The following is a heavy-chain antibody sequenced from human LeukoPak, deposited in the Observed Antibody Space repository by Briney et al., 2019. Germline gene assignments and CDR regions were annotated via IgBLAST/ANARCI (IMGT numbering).Heavy chain of an antibody. J-gene: IGHJ4*02. Sequence: GGSLTLSCVSSRFTFSSYAMSWVRQAPGKGLEWVSSISGSGGRTYYADSVKGRFTISRDNSKNTLYLQMNSLRAEDTAVYYCAKGGAEWELLYGQGEFDYWGQGTLVTVSS. CDR1: RFTFSSYA. V-gene: IGHV3-23*01. CDR3: AKGGAEWELLYGQGEFDY. CDR2: ISGSGGRT. D-gene: IGHD1-26*01.